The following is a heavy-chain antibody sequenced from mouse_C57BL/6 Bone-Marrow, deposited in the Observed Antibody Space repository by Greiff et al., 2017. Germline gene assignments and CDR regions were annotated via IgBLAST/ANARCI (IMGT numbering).Heavy chain of an antibody. J-gene: IGHJ4*01. D-gene: IGHD1-1*01. CDR3: ARRGTVGYAMDY. CDR2: ISSGGSYN. V-gene: IGHV5-6*03. Sequence: EVKVVESGEGLVKPGGSLKLSCAASGFTFSSYAMSWVRQTPDKRLEWVATISSGGSYNYYPDSVKGRFTISRDNAKHTLYLQMSSLKSEETAMYYCARRGTVGYAMDYWGQGTSVTVSS. CDR1: GFTFSSYA.